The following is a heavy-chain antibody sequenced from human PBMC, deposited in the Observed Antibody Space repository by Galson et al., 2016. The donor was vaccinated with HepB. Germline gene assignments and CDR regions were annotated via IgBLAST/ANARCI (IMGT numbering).Heavy chain of an antibody. V-gene: IGHV3-23*01. CDR1: GFIFSTYA. D-gene: IGHD3-10*01. CDR2: IRGSGGGI. J-gene: IGHJ3*02. Sequence: SLRLSCAASGFIFSTYAMNWVRQAPGKGLEWVSGIRGSGGGIDYADSVKGRFTISRDNSKNTLYLQMSSLRAEDTAVYYCAKERGSRITMVRGVLDAFDIWGQGTMVTVSS. CDR3: AKERGSRITMVRGVLDAFDI.